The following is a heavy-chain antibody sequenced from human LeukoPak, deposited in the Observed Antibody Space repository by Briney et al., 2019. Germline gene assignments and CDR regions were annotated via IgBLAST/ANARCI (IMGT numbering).Heavy chain of an antibody. J-gene: IGHJ4*02. CDR2: INPNSGGT. Sequence: ASVKVSCKASGYTFTGYYMHWVRQAPGQGLEWMGWINPNSGGTNYAQKFQGRVTMTRDTSISTAYMELSRLRSDDTAVYYCARDRQGIGNEDYYFDYWGQGTLVTVSS. CDR3: ARDRQGIGNEDYYFDY. V-gene: IGHV1-2*02. D-gene: IGHD3-10*01. CDR1: GYTFTGYY.